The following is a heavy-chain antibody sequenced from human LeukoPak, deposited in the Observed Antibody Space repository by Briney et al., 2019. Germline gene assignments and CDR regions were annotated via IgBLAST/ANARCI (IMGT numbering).Heavy chain of an antibody. CDR3: ARDKATTYYDFWSGYYPFDY. D-gene: IGHD3-3*01. CDR2: ISASAGSA. Sequence: SGGSLRLSCAVSGFTFSNYAMNWVRQAPGKGLEWVSSISASAGSAVYADSVKGRFTISRDNAQNSLYLQMNSLRAEDTAVYYCARDKATTYYDFWSGYYPFDYWGQGTLVTVSS. J-gene: IGHJ4*02. V-gene: IGHV3-23*01. CDR1: GFTFSNYA.